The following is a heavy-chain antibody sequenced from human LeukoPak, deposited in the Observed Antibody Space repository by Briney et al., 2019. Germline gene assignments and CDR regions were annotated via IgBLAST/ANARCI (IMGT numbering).Heavy chain of an antibody. D-gene: IGHD3-3*01. V-gene: IGHV6-1*01. CDR3: ARSRYYAFWSGSYYYYMDV. CDR2: TSYRAKWYN. J-gene: IGHJ6*03. Sequence: SQTLSLTCAISGDSVSSNSAACNWIRQSPSRGLEWLGRTSYRAKWYNDYAVSVKSRITINPDTSKHQLSLQLNSVTTEDTAMYYCARSRYYAFWSGSYYYYMDVWGKGTTVTVSS. CDR1: GDSVSSNSAA.